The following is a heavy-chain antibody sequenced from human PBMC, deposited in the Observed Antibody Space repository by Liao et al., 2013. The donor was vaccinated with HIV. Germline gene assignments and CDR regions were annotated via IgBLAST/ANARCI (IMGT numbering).Heavy chain of an antibody. CDR2: ISGSGGS. J-gene: IGHJ4*02. V-gene: IGHV4-4*07. CDR3: ARGGGWLDF. D-gene: IGHD6-19*01. CDR1: GGSINSYS. Sequence: QVQLQESGPGVVKPSRTLSLTCTVSGGSINSYSWNWIRQPAGKGLEWIGRISGSGGSSYNPSLKNRLTMSLDTSRNQFSLNLNSVTAADTAVYYCARGGGWLDFWGQGTLITVSS.